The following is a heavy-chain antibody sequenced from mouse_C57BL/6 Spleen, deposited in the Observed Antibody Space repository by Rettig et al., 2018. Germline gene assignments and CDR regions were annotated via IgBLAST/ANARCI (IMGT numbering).Heavy chain of an antibody. Sequence: QVQLQQPGAELVKPGASVKMSCKASGYTFTSYWITWVKQRPGQGLEWIGALYPGSGSTNYNEKFKSKATLTVDTSSSPASLHLSSLTSEDSAVYYCAREDYGSSNWYFDVWGTGTTVTVSS. CDR1: GYTFTSYW. CDR2: LYPGSGST. V-gene: IGHV1-55*01. D-gene: IGHD1-1*01. J-gene: IGHJ1*03. CDR3: AREDYGSSNWYFDV.